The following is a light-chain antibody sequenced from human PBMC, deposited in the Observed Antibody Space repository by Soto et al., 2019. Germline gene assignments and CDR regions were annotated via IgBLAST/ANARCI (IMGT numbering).Light chain of an antibody. CDR1: QDIRTY. Sequence: IQMTQSPSSLSASVGDGDTITCRASQDIRTYLNWYQQKPGKAPKLLISAASSLQSGVPSRFSARGSGTDFTLTISTLQPEDFATYYCQQSFSTLLITFGQGTRLEVK. CDR2: AAS. V-gene: IGKV1-39*01. CDR3: QQSFSTLLIT. J-gene: IGKJ5*01.